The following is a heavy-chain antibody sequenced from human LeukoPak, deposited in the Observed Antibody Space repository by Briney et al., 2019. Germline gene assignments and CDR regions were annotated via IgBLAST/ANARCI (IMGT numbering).Heavy chain of an antibody. CDR1: GFSFRNNG. V-gene: IGHV3-33*05. Sequence: GRSLRLSCVASGFSFRNNGMHWVRQSPGKGLEWVAVISYDGSKIYYADSVKGRFTISRDISKNILYLQMDSLRVEDTAVYYCARDGAYWLFDLWGQGTLVTVSS. D-gene: IGHD2-21*01. CDR3: ARDGAYWLFDL. CDR2: ISYDGSKI. J-gene: IGHJ5*02.